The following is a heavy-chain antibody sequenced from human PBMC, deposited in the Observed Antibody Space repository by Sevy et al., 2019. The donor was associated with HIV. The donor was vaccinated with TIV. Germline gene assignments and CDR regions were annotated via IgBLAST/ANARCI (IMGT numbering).Heavy chain of an antibody. CDR3: ARVQGYCTSGLCYGDYYYGMDV. V-gene: IGHV5-51*01. Sequence: GESLKISCKASGYSFTRNWIGWVRQMPGKGLELIGVIYTTDSETKYSPSFQGQVTISADKSIRTAYLQWSSLQASDTAIYYCARVQGYCTSGLCYGDYYYGMDVWGQGTSVTVSS. J-gene: IGHJ6*02. CDR1: GYSFTRNW. CDR2: IYTTDSET. D-gene: IGHD2-8*01.